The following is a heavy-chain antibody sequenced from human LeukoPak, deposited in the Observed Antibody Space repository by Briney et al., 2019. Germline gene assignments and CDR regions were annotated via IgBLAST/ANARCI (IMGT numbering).Heavy chain of an antibody. CDR2: IYSGGST. J-gene: IGHJ5*02. Sequence: PGGSLRLSCAASGFTFSNYWMHWVRQAPGKGLEWVSVIYSGGSTYYADSVKGRFTISRDNSKNTLYLQMNSLRAEDTAVYYCAREIQRWFAPWGQGTLVTVSS. CDR3: AREIQRWFAP. V-gene: IGHV3-66*01. CDR1: GFTFSNYW. D-gene: IGHD1-1*01.